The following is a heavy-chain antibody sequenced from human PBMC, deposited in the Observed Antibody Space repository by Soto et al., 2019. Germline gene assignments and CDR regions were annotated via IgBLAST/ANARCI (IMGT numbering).Heavy chain of an antibody. D-gene: IGHD6-13*01. Sequence: QVQLVQSGAAVKKPGSSVKVSCKSSGDSFDSYAFSWLRQAPGQGLAWMGGIVPVFGTGNSVEKFRDRITITAEDSTSTVYMELRSLRSDDTAVYYCARGGRIAATTLDHWGHGTLVTVYS. CDR1: GDSFDSYA. CDR2: IVPVFGTG. V-gene: IGHV1-69*01. J-gene: IGHJ4*01. CDR3: ARGGRIAATTLDH.